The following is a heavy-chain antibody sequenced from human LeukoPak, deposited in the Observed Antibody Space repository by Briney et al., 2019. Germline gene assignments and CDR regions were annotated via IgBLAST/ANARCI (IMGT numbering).Heavy chain of an antibody. CDR3: AKDLLGRRDGYNCADY. D-gene: IGHD5-24*01. Sequence: PGGSLRLSCAASGFTFSSYSMNWVRQAPGKGLEWVAVISYDGSNKYYADSVKGRFTISRDNSKNTLYLQMNSLRAEDTAVYYCAKDLLGRRDGYNCADYWGQGTLVTVSS. V-gene: IGHV3-30*18. CDR1: GFTFSSYS. CDR2: ISYDGSNK. J-gene: IGHJ4*02.